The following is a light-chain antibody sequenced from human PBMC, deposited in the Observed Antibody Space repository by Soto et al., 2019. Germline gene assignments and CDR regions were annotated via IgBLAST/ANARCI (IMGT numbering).Light chain of an antibody. CDR3: QQYHSCPRT. Sequence: EIVLTQSPATLSVSPGDRASLSCRASQSVSTNLAWYQHKPGQPPRLLFYSVSARASGVPARYSVSGSETDFTLTISSLQYEDLAVYYCQQYHSCPRTFGQGTKVE. CDR2: SVS. V-gene: IGKV3-15*01. J-gene: IGKJ1*01. CDR1: QSVSTN.